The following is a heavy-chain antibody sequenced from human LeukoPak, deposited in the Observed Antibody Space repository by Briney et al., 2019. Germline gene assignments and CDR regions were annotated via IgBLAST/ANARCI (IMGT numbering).Heavy chain of an antibody. CDR1: GFTLSDYY. CDR3: ARAVKYFYDSSGPYLDY. CDR2: ISNTGSTT. V-gene: IGHV3-11*01. Sequence: GGSLRLSCAASGFTLSDYYMSWIRQAPGKGLECVSYISNTGSTTHYADSVKGRFTVSRDNAKNSLYLQMNSLRAEDTAVYYCARAVKYFYDSSGPYLDYWGQGTLIAVSP. D-gene: IGHD3-22*01. J-gene: IGHJ4*02.